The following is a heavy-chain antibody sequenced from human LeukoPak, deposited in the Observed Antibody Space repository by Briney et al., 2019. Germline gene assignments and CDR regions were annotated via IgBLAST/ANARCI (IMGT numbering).Heavy chain of an antibody. J-gene: IGHJ5*02. V-gene: IGHV4-4*02. CDR2: IYHSGST. CDR1: GGSISSSNW. D-gene: IGHD6-13*01. Sequence: SGTLSLTCAVSGGSISSSNWWSWVRQPPGKGLEWIGEIYHSGSTNYNPSLKSRVTISVDKSKNQFSLKLSSVTAADTAVYYCARDGPYSSSWGRWFDPWGQGTLVTVSS. CDR3: ARDGPYSSSWGRWFDP.